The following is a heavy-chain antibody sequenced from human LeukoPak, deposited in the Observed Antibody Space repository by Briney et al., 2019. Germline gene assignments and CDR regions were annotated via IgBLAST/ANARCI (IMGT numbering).Heavy chain of an antibody. CDR2: IKPDGSAE. J-gene: IGHJ6*02. Sequence: PGGSLRLSCATSGFTFSSNWMSWVRHAPGRGLEWVANIKPDGSAEYYAASVKGRFTVSRDNAKNSLYLQMNSLRAEDTAVYYCASPLTTVTTYAGMDVWGQGTTVTVSS. CDR3: ASPLTTVTTYAGMDV. CDR1: GFTFSSNW. V-gene: IGHV3-7*03. D-gene: IGHD4-17*01.